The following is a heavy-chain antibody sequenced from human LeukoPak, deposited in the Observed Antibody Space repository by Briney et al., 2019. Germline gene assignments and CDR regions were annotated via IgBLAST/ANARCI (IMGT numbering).Heavy chain of an antibody. CDR1: VLTFSSYS. J-gene: IGHJ4*02. CDR3: ARESLQWELLPDH. CDR2: ISSNSRYI. V-gene: IGHV3-21*01. D-gene: IGHD1-26*01. Sequence: GGSLRLFCAASVLTFSSYSMNWVRQAPGKGLEWVSSISSNSRYIYYADSVMGRFTISRDNAKTSLYLQMNSLRAEDTAVYYCARESLQWELLPDHWGQGTLVTVSS.